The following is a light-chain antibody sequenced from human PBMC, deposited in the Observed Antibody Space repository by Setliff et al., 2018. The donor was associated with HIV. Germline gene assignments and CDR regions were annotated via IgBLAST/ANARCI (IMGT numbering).Light chain of an antibody. CDR3: MQSRQVPLT. V-gene: IGKV2D-29*02. J-gene: IGKJ4*01. CDR2: EVS. CDR1: QSLLESDGKTY. Sequence: DIEMTQSPLSLSVTPGQPASISCKSSQSLLESDGKTYLYWYLQKAGQSPQLLIYEVSKRFSGVPDKFSGSGSGTDFTLKISRVEAEDIGVYYCMQSRQVPLTFGGGTKV.